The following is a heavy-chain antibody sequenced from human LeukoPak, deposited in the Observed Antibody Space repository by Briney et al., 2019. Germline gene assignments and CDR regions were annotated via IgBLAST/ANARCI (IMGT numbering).Heavy chain of an antibody. CDR1: GFTFSSYA. CDR2: ISGSGGDT. D-gene: IGHD6-6*01. J-gene: IGHJ4*02. Sequence: GGSLRLSCAASGFTFSSYAMTWVRQAPGKGPEWVSTISGSGGDTYYADSVKGRFTVSRDNSKNTLSLQMNSLRAADTAVYYCVKDAYGTSSTYFDYWGQGTLVTVSS. CDR3: VKDAYGTSSTYFDY. V-gene: IGHV3-23*01.